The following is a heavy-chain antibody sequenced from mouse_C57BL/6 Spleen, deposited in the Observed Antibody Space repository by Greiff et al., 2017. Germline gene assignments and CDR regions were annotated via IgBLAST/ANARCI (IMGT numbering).Heavy chain of an antibody. CDR2: IYPGSGST. J-gene: IGHJ1*03. D-gene: IGHD2-3*01. Sequence: VQLQQPGAELVKPGASVKMSCKASGYTFTSYWITWVKQRPGQGLEWIGDIYPGSGSTNYNEKFKSKATLTVDTSSSTAYMQLSSLTSEDSAVYYCARDDGYYLYWYFDVWGTGTTVTVSS. CDR1: GYTFTSYW. V-gene: IGHV1-55*01. CDR3: ARDDGYYLYWYFDV.